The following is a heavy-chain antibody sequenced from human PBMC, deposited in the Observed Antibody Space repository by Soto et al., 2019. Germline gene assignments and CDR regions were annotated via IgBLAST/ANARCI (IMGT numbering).Heavy chain of an antibody. Sequence: QVQLEESGPGLVRPSETLSLTCTVSGGSIGTYSWSWIRKPPGKGLEWIGYVYSNGRITYAPSLKSRVSISTDMSKNQFSLKLSSVTAADTALYYCARPEGGYGSGYSWFDPWGQGTRVTVSS. CDR3: ARPEGGYGSGYSWFDP. V-gene: IGHV4-4*09. D-gene: IGHD5-12*01. CDR2: VYSNGRI. CDR1: GGSIGTYS. J-gene: IGHJ5*02.